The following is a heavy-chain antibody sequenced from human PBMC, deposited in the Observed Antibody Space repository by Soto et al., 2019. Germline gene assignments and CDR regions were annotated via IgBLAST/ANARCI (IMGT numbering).Heavy chain of an antibody. J-gene: IGHJ6*02. D-gene: IGHD3-10*01. V-gene: IGHV3-33*01. Sequence: GGSLRLSCAASGFTLSSYALHWVRQAPGKGPEWVAVIWYDGSNKYYGESVKGRFTISRDDSKNTLYLQMNSLRVEDTAVYYCARDPSFYYGLYVMEVWGPGTTVTVSS. CDR1: GFTLSSYA. CDR2: IWYDGSNK. CDR3: ARDPSFYYGLYVMEV.